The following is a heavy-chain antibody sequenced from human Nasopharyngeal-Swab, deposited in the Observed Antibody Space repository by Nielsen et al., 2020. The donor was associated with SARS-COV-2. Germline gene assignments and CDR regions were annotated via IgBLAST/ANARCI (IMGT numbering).Heavy chain of an antibody. Sequence: GESLKISCAASGFTLSSCAMSWVRQAPGKGLEWVSAITGSGISTYYADSVKGRLTISRDTSKNILYLQMNSLRAEDTAVYYCAKFSAMSYYFHYMDVWGKGTTVTVSS. CDR1: GFTLSSCA. D-gene: IGHD2/OR15-2a*01. CDR3: AKFSAMSYYFHYMDV. J-gene: IGHJ6*03. V-gene: IGHV3-23*01. CDR2: ITGSGIST.